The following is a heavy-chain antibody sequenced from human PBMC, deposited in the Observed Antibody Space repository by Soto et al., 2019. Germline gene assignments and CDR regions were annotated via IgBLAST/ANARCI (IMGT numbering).Heavy chain of an antibody. D-gene: IGHD2-21*01. CDR3: ARTVISGLYFDY. CDR1: GGSISSGDYY. V-gene: IGHV4-30-4*01. J-gene: IGHJ4*02. CDR2: IYYSGST. Sequence: SETLSLTCTVSGGSISSGDYYWSWIRQPPGKGLEWIGYIYYSGSTYYNPSLKSRVTISVDTSKNQFSLKLSSVAAADTAVYYCARTVISGLYFDYWGQGTLVTVSS.